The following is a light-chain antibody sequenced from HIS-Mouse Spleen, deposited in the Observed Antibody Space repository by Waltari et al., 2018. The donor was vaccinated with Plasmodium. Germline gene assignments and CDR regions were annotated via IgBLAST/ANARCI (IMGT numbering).Light chain of an antibody. CDR2: EDS. CDR3: YSTDSSGNHRV. Sequence: SYELTQPPSVSVSPGQTARITCSGDALPKKYAYWYQQKSGQAPVLVIYEDSKRPSGSPERLSCSSSGTMATLTISGAQVEDEADYYCYSTDSSGNHRVFGGGTKLTVL. V-gene: IGLV3-10*01. CDR1: ALPKKY. J-gene: IGLJ3*02.